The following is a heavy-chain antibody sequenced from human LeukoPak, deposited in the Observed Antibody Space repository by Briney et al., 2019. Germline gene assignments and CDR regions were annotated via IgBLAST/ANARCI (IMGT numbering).Heavy chain of an antibody. J-gene: IGHJ1*01. Sequence: ASVKVSCKASGYTFPGYYMHWVRQAPGQGLEWMGWISAYNGNTNYAQKLQGRVTMTTDTSTSTAYMELRSLRSDDTAVYYCAREHIAAARDQYFQHWGQGTLVTVSS. CDR3: AREHIAAARDQYFQH. D-gene: IGHD6-13*01. CDR1: GYTFPGYY. V-gene: IGHV1-18*04. CDR2: ISAYNGNT.